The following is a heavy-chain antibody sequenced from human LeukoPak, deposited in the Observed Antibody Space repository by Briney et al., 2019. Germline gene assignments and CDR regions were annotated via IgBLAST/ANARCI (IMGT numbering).Heavy chain of an antibody. Sequence: GGSLRLSCAASGFTFSSYSMNWVRQAPGKGLEWVSSISSSSSYIYYADSVKGRFTISRDNSKNTLYLQMNSLRAEDTAVYYCARVGRTTWAFDIWGQGTMVTVSS. D-gene: IGHD1-7*01. CDR1: GFTFSSYS. CDR2: ISSSSSYI. J-gene: IGHJ3*02. CDR3: ARVGRTTWAFDI. V-gene: IGHV3-21*04.